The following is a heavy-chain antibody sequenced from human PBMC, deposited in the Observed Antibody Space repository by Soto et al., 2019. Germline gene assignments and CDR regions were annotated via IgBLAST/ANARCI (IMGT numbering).Heavy chain of an antibody. CDR3: ARQYCSSTSCFYYYYMDV. D-gene: IGHD2-2*01. Sequence: QGLEWMGIINPSGGSTSYAQKFQGRVTMTRDTSTSTVYMELSSLRSEDTAVYYCARQYCSSTSCFYYYYMDVWGKGTTVTVSS. V-gene: IGHV1-46*03. CDR2: INPSGGST. J-gene: IGHJ6*03.